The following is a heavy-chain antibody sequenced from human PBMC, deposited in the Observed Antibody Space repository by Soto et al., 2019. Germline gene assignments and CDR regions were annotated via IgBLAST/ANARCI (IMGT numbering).Heavy chain of an antibody. V-gene: IGHV4-4*07. CDR1: GGSISSYY. CDR2: IYTSGST. D-gene: IGHD2-21*01. CDR3: ARLRSCRARRYSCGFGSLVV. Sequence: SETLSLTCTVSGGSISSYYWSWIRQPAGKGLEWIGRIYTSGSTNYNPSLKSRVTMSVDTSKNQFSLKLSSVTAADTAVYYCARLRSCRARRYSCGFGSLVVRGQSTT. J-gene: IGHJ6*02.